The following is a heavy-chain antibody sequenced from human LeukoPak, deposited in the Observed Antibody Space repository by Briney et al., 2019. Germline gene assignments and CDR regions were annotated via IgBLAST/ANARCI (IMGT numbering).Heavy chain of an antibody. D-gene: IGHD5-12*01. V-gene: IGHV1-69*13. CDR2: IIPIFGTA. J-gene: IGHJ6*04. CDR3: ARSGIVATIGEDYYYYGMDV. CDR1: GGTFTSYA. Sequence: SVTVSFTASGGTFTSYAISWVRQAPGQGLEWMGGIIPIFGTANYAQKFQGRVTITADESTSTAYMELSSLRSEDTAVYYCARSGIVATIGEDYYYYGMDVWGRGTTVTVSS.